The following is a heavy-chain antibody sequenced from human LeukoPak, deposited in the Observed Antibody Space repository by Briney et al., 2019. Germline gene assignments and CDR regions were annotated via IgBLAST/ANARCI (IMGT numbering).Heavy chain of an antibody. Sequence: GASVKVSCKASGYTFTMYAVHWVRQAPGQGLEWMGRINTNTGNPTYSRGFTGRFVLSLDTSVNTAYLQINSLKTEDTAMYYCAKLHELAGNDFWGQGTLVTVSS. J-gene: IGHJ4*02. CDR3: AKLHELAGNDF. V-gene: IGHV7-4-1*02. D-gene: IGHD1-1*01. CDR1: GYTFTMYA. CDR2: INTNTGNP.